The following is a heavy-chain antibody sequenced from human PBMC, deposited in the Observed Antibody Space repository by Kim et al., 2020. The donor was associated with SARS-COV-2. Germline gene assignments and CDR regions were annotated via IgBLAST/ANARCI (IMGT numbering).Heavy chain of an antibody. CDR3: ARDPDCSSTSCLP. J-gene: IGHJ5*02. D-gene: IGHD2-2*01. Sequence: YAQKLQGRVTMTTDTSTSTAYMELRSLRSDDTAVYYCARDPDCSSTSCLPWGQGTLVTVSS. V-gene: IGHV1-18*01.